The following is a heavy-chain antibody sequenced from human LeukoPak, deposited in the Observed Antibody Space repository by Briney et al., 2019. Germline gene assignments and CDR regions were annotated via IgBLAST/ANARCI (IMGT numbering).Heavy chain of an antibody. Sequence: RGSLRLSCAASGFTFSSYAMSWVRQAPGKGLEWVSAISGSGGSTYYADSVKGRFTISRDNSKNTLYLQMNSLRAEDTAVYYCAKTPDLGVVIVPYYFDYWGQGTLVTVSS. J-gene: IGHJ4*02. CDR1: GFTFSSYA. CDR3: AKTPDLGVVIVPYYFDY. V-gene: IGHV3-23*01. D-gene: IGHD3-3*01. CDR2: ISGSGGST.